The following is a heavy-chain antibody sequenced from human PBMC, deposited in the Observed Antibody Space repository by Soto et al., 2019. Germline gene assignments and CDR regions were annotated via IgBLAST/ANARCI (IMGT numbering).Heavy chain of an antibody. V-gene: IGHV4-59*08. Sequence: SETLSLTCTVSGGSISSYYWSWIRQPPGKGLEWIGYIYYSGSTNYNPSLKSRVTISVDTSKNQFSLKLNSVTAADTAVYYCARHLSTKAAPHPFDFWGQGTLVTVSS. CDR2: IYYSGST. D-gene: IGHD6-13*01. J-gene: IGHJ4*02. CDR1: GGSISSYY. CDR3: ARHLSTKAAPHPFDF.